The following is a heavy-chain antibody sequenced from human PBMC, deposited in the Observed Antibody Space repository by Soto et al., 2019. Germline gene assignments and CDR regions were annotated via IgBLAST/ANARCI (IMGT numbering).Heavy chain of an antibody. D-gene: IGHD6-6*01. V-gene: IGHV1-69*13. CDR2: IIPIFGTA. J-gene: IGHJ4*02. CDR1: GGTFSSYA. CDR3: AREISSSDFDY. Sequence: SVKVSCKASGGTFSSYAISWVRQAPGQGLEWMGGIIPIFGTANYAQKFQGRVTITADESTSTAYMELSSLRSEDTAVYYSAREISSSDFDYWAREPWSPSPQ.